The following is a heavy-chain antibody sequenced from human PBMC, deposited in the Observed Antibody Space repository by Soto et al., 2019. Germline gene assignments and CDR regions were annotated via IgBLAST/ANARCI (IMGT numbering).Heavy chain of an antibody. J-gene: IGHJ4*02. Sequence: EVQLLESGGGLVQPGGSLRLSCAASGFSFSSYAMVWVRQAPGKGLEGVSVISARGGSSYFAVSVKGRYTTSRDNSKNVLSLEMNRLRAEDTATYFCTKGSIDYTASVDNWGQGALVLVSS. D-gene: IGHD3-3*01. V-gene: IGHV3-23*01. CDR3: TKGSIDYTASVDN. CDR1: GFSFSSYA. CDR2: ISARGGSS.